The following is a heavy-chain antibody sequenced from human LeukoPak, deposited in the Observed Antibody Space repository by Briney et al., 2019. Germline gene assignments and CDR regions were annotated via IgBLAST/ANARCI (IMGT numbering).Heavy chain of an antibody. CDR2: IYTSGST. CDR3: ARDPSYSSSWYNRFDP. D-gene: IGHD6-13*01. Sequence: SETLSLTCTVSGGSISSYYWSWIRQPAGKGLEWIGRIYTSGSTNYNPSLKSRVTMSVDTSKNQFSLKLSSVTAADTAVYYCARDPSYSSSWYNRFDPWGQGTLVTVSS. CDR1: GGSISSYY. J-gene: IGHJ5*02. V-gene: IGHV4-4*07.